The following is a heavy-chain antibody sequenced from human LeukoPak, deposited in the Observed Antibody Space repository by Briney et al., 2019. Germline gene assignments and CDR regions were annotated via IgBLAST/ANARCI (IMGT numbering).Heavy chain of an antibody. J-gene: IGHJ5*02. CDR1: GGSINSYY. CDR3: ARGLSLDP. V-gene: IGHV4-4*09. D-gene: IGHD2-2*01. Sequence: SETLSLTCNVSGGSINSYYWTWIRQPPGKGLEYIGYISTSGTTNYKSSLNSRVTISVDTSKNQVSLTLRSVTAADTAMYYCARGLSLDPWGQGTLVTVSS. CDR2: ISTSGTT.